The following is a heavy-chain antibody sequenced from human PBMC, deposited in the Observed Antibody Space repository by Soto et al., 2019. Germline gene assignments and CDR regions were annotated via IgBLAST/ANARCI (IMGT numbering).Heavy chain of an antibody. D-gene: IGHD2-2*01. Sequence: PSETLSLTCTVSGGSVSSGSYYWSWIRQPPGKGLEWIGYIYYSGSTNYNPSLKSLVTISVDTSKNQFSLKLSSVTAADTAGYYCATLGPSRAFDIWGQGTMVTVSS. J-gene: IGHJ3*02. CDR2: IYYSGST. CDR3: ATLGPSRAFDI. V-gene: IGHV4-61*01. CDR1: GGSVSSGSYY.